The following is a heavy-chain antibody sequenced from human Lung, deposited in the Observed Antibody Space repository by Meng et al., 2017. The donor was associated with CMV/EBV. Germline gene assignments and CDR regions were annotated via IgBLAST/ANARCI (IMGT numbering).Heavy chain of an antibody. CDR3: VRDVRAFGEVVTYYFDF. Sequence: HWVSRGRGKGLGWVSVGSYDRRNENDADSVKGQFPITRNNPKNTLYLQMNNLRVEDTALYFCVRDVRAFGEVVTYYFDFWGPGTLVTVSS. CDR2: GSYDRRNE. D-gene: IGHD3-10*01. J-gene: IGHJ4*02. V-gene: IGHV3-33*01.